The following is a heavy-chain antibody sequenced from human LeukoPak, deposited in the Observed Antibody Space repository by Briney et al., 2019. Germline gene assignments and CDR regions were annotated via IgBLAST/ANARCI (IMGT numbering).Heavy chain of an antibody. J-gene: IGHJ4*02. V-gene: IGHV3-21*01. Sequence: GGSLRLSCGASGFTFNTYSMSWVRQAPGKGLEWVSFISSGSHYIYYADSVKGRFTNSREKTKNSLFLQMNSLGAEDTAVYYCARGSLSSGSHYGDYWGEGTLVTVAS. CDR3: ARGSLSSGSHYGDY. D-gene: IGHD3-10*01. CDR1: GFTFNTYS. CDR2: ISSGSHYI.